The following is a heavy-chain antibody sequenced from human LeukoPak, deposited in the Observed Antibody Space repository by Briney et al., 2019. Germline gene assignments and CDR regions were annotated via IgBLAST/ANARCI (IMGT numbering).Heavy chain of an antibody. J-gene: IGHJ4*02. D-gene: IGHD3-10*01. CDR3: ATDRGRFDY. CDR1: GFTFSNYE. Sequence: PGGSLRLSCAASGFTFSNYETNWVRQAPGKGLEWVSYISSSGSTIYYADSVKGRFTISRDNAKNSLYLQMNSLRAEDTAVYYCATDRGRFDYWGQGTLVTVSS. CDR2: ISSSGSTI. V-gene: IGHV3-48*03.